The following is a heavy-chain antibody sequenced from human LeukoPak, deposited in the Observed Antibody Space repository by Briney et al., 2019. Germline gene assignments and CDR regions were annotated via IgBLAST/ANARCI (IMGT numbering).Heavy chain of an antibody. Sequence: SETLSLTCNVSGDYITTTNYYWAWIRQPPGKGLEWIASVFYSGTTYYNPSLKSRVVISMDTSRKQISLRLSSVTATDTAIYYCARRSRLYKHEATGYHDSWGQGTLVTVSS. CDR2: VFYSGTT. V-gene: IGHV4-39*01. J-gene: IGHJ4*02. CDR3: ARRSRLYKHEATGYHDS. D-gene: IGHD3-9*01. CDR1: GDYITTTNYY.